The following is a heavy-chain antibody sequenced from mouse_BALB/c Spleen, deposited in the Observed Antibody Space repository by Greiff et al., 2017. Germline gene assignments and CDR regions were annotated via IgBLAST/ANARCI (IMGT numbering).Heavy chain of an antibody. CDR2: IRNKANGYTT. V-gene: IGHV7-3*02. D-gene: IGHD1-1*01. J-gene: IGHJ1*01. CDR3: ARDTVDWYFDV. Sequence: EVKLMESGGGLVQPGGSLRLSCATSGFTFTDYYMSWVRQPPGKALEWLGFIRNKANGYTTEYSASVKGRFTISRDNSQSILYLQMNTLRAEDSATYYCARDTVDWYFDVWGAGTTVTVSS. CDR1: GFTFTDYY.